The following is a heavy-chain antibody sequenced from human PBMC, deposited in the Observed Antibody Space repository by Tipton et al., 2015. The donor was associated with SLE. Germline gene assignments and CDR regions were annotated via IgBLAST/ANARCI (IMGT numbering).Heavy chain of an antibody. D-gene: IGHD3-9*01. CDR2: IWSDGTNK. CDR3: AKGEGGGGPRYFDWLDY. Sequence: SLRLSCAASGFTFSSYGMHWVRQAPGKGLEWVAVIWSDGTNKYYVDSVKGRFSISGDNSKNTLYLQMNSLRAEGTAVYYCAKGEGGGGPRYFDWLDYWGQGTLVTVSS. CDR1: GFTFSSYG. V-gene: IGHV3-30*18. J-gene: IGHJ4*02.